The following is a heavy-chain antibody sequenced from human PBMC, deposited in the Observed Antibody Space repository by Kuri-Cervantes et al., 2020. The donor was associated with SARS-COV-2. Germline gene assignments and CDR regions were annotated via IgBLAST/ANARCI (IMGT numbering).Heavy chain of an antibody. CDR1: GFTFISYA. J-gene: IGHJ4*02. V-gene: IGHV3-30-3*01. Sequence: GESLKISCAASGFTFISYAMHWVRQAPGKGLEWVAVISYDGSNKYYEDSVKGRFTISRDNSKNTLYLQMNSLRAEDTAVYYCARVVRGVILEGDYWGQGTLVTVSS. D-gene: IGHD3-10*01. CDR3: ARVVRGVILEGDY. CDR2: ISYDGSNK.